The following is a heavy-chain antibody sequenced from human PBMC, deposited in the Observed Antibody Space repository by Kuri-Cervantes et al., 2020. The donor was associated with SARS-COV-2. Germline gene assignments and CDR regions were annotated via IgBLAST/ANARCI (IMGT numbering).Heavy chain of an antibody. CDR1: GYTFTSYA. Sequence: ASVKVSCKASGYTFTSYAMHWVRQAPGQRLEWMGWISAYNGNTNYAQKLQGRVTMTTDTSTSTAYMEPRSLRSDDTAVYYCARDYRGWYGSSWYQGGLDYWGQGTLVTVSS. D-gene: IGHD6-13*01. J-gene: IGHJ4*02. CDR2: ISAYNGNT. V-gene: IGHV1-18*01. CDR3: ARDYRGWYGSSWYQGGLDY.